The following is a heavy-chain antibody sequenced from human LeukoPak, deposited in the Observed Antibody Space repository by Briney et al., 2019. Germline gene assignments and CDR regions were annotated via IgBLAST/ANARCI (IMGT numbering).Heavy chain of an antibody. CDR3: ARTRAAAGIWYYYYGMDV. Sequence: ASVKVSCKASGYTFTSYDINWVRQATGQGLEWMGWMNPNSGNTGYAQKFQGRVTMTRNTSISTAYMELSSLRSEDTAVYYCARTRAAAGIWYYYYGMDVWGQGTTVTVSS. D-gene: IGHD6-13*01. CDR2: MNPNSGNT. V-gene: IGHV1-8*01. CDR1: GYTFTSYD. J-gene: IGHJ6*02.